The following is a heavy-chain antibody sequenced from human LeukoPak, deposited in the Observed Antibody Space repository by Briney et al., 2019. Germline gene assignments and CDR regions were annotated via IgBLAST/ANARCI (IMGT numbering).Heavy chain of an antibody. V-gene: IGHV4-59*03. CDR2: VYYNGRT. CDR1: GGSLSGYF. J-gene: IGHJ4*02. D-gene: IGHD5-18*01. Sequence: PSETLPLTCTVTGGSLSGYFWSWIRQPPGKGLEWLGHVYYNGRTNYHPSLNSRVTISVDTSKNRFSLNLISVTAADTAVYYCARTYTSMVPLYLDSWGQGTLVTVSS. CDR3: ARTYTSMVPLYLDS.